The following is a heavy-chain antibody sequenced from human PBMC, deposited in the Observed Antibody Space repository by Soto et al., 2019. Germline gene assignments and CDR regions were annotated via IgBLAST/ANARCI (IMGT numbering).Heavy chain of an antibody. CDR3: ARGTTYSSSSSSPFDY. CDR1: GGTFSSYT. J-gene: IGHJ4*02. CDR2: IIPILGIA. V-gene: IGHV1-69*02. Sequence: QVQLVQSGAEVKKPGSSVKVSCKASGGTFSSYTISWVRQAPGQGLEWMGRIIPILGIANYAQKFQGRVKITADKSTSTAYMELSSLRSEDTAVYYCARGTTYSSSSSSPFDYWGQGTLVTVSS. D-gene: IGHD6-6*01.